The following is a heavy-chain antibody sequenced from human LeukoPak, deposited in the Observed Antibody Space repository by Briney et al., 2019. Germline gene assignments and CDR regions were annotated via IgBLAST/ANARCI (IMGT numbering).Heavy chain of an antibody. CDR3: VRVSGFCTNGVCPSFDP. CDR2: ISGSGGST. V-gene: IGHV3-23*01. D-gene: IGHD2-8*01. CDR1: GFTFSSCA. J-gene: IGHJ5*02. Sequence: GGSLRLSCAASGFTFSSCAMSWVRQAPGKGLEWVSAISGSGGSTYYADSVKGRFTISRDNSKNTLYLQMNSLRTEDTAVYYCVRVSGFCTNGVCPSFDPWGQGTLVTVSS.